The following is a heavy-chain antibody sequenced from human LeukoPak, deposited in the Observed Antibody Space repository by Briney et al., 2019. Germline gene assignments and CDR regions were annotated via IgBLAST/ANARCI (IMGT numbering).Heavy chain of an antibody. CDR3: ARSRYYFDN. CDR1: GFTFRSYW. Sequence: GGSLRLSCAASGFTFRSYWMNWVRQAPGKGLEWVAHIKQDGSEIYYVDSVKGRFTISRDNAKNSLYLQMNSLRAGDTAVYYCARSRYYFDNWGQGTLVTVSS. J-gene: IGHJ4*02. V-gene: IGHV3-7*01. CDR2: IKQDGSEI.